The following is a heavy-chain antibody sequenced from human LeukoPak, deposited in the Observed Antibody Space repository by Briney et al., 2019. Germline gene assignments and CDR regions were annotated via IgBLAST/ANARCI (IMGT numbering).Heavy chain of an antibody. D-gene: IGHD3-3*01. CDR3: ARALYYDFWSGYPSSFYYYYYYMDV. CDR2: IYYSGSI. Sequence: SETLSLTCTVSGGSISSSSYYWGWIRQPPGKGLEWIGSIYYSGSIYHNPSLKSRVTISVDTSKNQFSLKLSSVTAADTAVYYCARALYYDFWSGYPSSFYYYYYYMDVWGKGTTVTVSS. V-gene: IGHV4-39*01. J-gene: IGHJ6*03. CDR1: GGSISSSSYY.